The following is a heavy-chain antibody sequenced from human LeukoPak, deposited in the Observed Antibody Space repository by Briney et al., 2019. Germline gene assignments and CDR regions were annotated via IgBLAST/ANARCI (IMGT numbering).Heavy chain of an antibody. D-gene: IGHD3-10*01. CDR3: ASISMVRGAFDY. J-gene: IGHJ4*02. CDR1: GYTFTGYY. V-gene: IGHV1-2*02. CDR2: INPNSGGT. Sequence: GASVKVSCKASGYTFTGYYMHWVRQAPGQGLEWMGWINPNSGGTNYAQKLQGRVTMTTDTSTSTAYMELRSLRSDDTAVYYCASISMVRGAFDYWGQGTLVTVSS.